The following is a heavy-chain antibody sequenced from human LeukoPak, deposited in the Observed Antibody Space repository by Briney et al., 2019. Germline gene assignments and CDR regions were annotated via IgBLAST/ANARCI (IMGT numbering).Heavy chain of an antibody. CDR2: INHSGST. Sequence: PSETLSLTCAVYGGSFSGYYWSWIRQPPGKGLEWIGEINHSGSTNYNSSLKSRVTISVDTSKNQSSLKLSSVTAADTAVYYCARLDSSGWWPYDYWGQGTLVTVSS. CDR1: GGSFSGYY. CDR3: ARLDSSGWWPYDY. J-gene: IGHJ4*02. V-gene: IGHV4-34*01. D-gene: IGHD6-19*01.